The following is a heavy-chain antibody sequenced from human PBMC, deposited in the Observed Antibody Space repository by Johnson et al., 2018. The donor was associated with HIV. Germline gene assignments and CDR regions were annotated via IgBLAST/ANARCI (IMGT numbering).Heavy chain of an antibody. CDR3: AISLKCELGLPDWDAFDI. CDR1: GFTFSSYG. CDR2: IRYDGSNK. D-gene: IGHD1-26*01. V-gene: IGHV3-33*03. J-gene: IGHJ3*02. Sequence: QVQLVESGGGVVQPGRSLRLSCAASGFTFSSYGMHWVRQAPGKGLEWVAFIRYDGSNKYYADSVRVRFTISRDNARNTLHLEMNSLGAEDTAFYFCAISLKCELGLPDWDAFDIWGQGTMVTVSS.